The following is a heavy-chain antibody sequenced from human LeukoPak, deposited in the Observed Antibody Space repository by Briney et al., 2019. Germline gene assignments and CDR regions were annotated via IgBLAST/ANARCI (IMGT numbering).Heavy chain of an antibody. CDR1: GFTFSSYG. Sequence: GGSLRLSCAASGFTFSSYGMHWVRQAPGKGLEWAAVIWYDGSNKYYADSVKGRFTISRDNSKNTLYLQMNSLRAEDTAVYYCASTTGTTPYGMDVWGQGTTVTVSS. V-gene: IGHV3-33*08. CDR2: IWYDGSNK. J-gene: IGHJ6*02. D-gene: IGHD1-1*01. CDR3: ASTTGTTPYGMDV.